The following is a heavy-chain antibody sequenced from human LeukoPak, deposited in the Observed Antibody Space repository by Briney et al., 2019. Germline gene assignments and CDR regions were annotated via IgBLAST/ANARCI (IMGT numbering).Heavy chain of an antibody. CDR3: ARSVSLTIIVGNSNAFDL. D-gene: IGHD3-22*01. V-gene: IGHV4-38-2*01. CDR1: GYSISSDYY. J-gene: IGHJ3*01. CDR2: IYHSGST. Sequence: SETLSLTCSVSGYSISSDYYWGWIRQPPGKGLEWIGRIYHSGSTHYNASLKSRVTISVDTSKNQFSLKLSSVTAADTAVYYCARSVSLTIIVGNSNAFDLWGQGTMATVSS.